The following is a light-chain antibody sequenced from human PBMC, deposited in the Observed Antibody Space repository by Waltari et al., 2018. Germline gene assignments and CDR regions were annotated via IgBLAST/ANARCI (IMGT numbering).Light chain of an antibody. CDR2: GAS. J-gene: IGKJ4*01. V-gene: IGKV3-15*01. CDR3: QQYNNWPQT. Sequence: EIVMTQSPATLSVSPGERATLSCRASQTIGSNLAWYLQKPGQAPRLLFYGASTRATGIPARFSGSGSGTEFTLTISSLQSEDFAVYYCQQYNNWPQTFGGGTKVEIK. CDR1: QTIGSN.